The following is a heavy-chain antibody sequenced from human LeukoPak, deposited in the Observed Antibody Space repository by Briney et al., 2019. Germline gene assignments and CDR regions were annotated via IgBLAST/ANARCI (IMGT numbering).Heavy chain of an antibody. Sequence: GGPLRLSCAASGFTFSGYWMHWVRQAPGKGLVWVSRINGDGSSTSYADSVKGRFTIYRENAKNTVYLQMNSLRVEDTAVYYCAGGFDYWGQGTLVTVSS. J-gene: IGHJ4*02. CDR1: GFTFSGYW. CDR3: AGGFDY. CDR2: INGDGSST. V-gene: IGHV3-74*01.